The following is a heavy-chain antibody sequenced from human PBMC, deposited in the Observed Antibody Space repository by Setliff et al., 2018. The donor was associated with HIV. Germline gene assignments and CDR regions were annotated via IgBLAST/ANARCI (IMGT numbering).Heavy chain of an antibody. D-gene: IGHD2-15*01. CDR1: GRSLSGYY. V-gene: IGHV4-34*01. CDR2: INHSGST. Sequence: PSETLSLTCAVYGRSLSGYYWSWIRQPPGKGLEWIGEINHSGSTNYNPSLKSRVTISVDTSKNQFSLKLSSVTAADTAVYYCARMDLGYCSGGSCYLGWFDPWGQGTLVTVSS. CDR3: ARMDLGYCSGGSCYLGWFDP. J-gene: IGHJ5*02.